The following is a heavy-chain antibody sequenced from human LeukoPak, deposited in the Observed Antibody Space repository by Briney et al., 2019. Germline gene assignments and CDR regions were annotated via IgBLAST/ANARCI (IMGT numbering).Heavy chain of an antibody. Sequence: GGSLRLSCAASGFTFSNYAMSWVRQAPGKGLEWVSAISGSGGSTYYADSVKGRFTISRDNSKNTLYLQMNSLRDEDTAVYYCAKDPGYTSGSSFFDYWGQGTLVTVSS. CDR2: ISGSGGST. V-gene: IGHV3-23*01. J-gene: IGHJ4*02. CDR3: AKDPGYTSGSSFFDY. CDR1: GFTFSNYA. D-gene: IGHD6-19*01.